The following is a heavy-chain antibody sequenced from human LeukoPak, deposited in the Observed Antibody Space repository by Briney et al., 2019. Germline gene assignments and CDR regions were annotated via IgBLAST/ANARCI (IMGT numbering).Heavy chain of an antibody. CDR3: ARDIEAAGFFDY. CDR2: INPSGGST. D-gene: IGHD6-13*01. J-gene: IGHJ4*02. CDR1: GYTFTSYY. V-gene: IGHV1-46*01. Sequence: ASVKVSCKASGYTFTSYYMHWVRLAPGQGLEWMGIINPSGGSTSYAQKFQGRVTMTRDTSTSTVYMELSSLRSEDTAVYYCARDIEAAGFFDYWGQGTLVTVSS.